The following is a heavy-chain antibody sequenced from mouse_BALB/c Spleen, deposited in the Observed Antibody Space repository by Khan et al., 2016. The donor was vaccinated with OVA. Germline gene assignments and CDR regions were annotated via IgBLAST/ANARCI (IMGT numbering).Heavy chain of an antibody. CDR2: INPTSGYT. Sequence: QVRLQQSGAELAKPGASVKMSCKASGFTFTSYWMHWIKQRPGQGLEWIGYINPTSGYTDYNQKFKDKATLTADNSYSTVYMQMSSLTSDDTAVYYCARDRIAYWGQGTALTVSS. V-gene: IGHV1-7*01. J-gene: IGHJ2*01. CDR1: GFTFTSYW. CDR3: ARDRIAY.